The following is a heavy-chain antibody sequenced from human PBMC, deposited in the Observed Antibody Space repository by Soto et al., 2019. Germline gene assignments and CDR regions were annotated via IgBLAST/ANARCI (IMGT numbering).Heavy chain of an antibody. V-gene: IGHV4-39*01. Sequence: QLQLQESGPGLVKPSETLSLTCTVSGGSISSSSYYWGWIRQPPGKGLEWIGSIYYSGSTYYNPSPKSPVTISVDTSKYQFSRKLSSVTAADTAVYYCARHTPAISISDHWGQGTLVTVSS. CDR2: IYYSGST. CDR1: GGSISSSSYY. D-gene: IGHD2-15*01. J-gene: IGHJ4*02. CDR3: ARHTPAISISDH.